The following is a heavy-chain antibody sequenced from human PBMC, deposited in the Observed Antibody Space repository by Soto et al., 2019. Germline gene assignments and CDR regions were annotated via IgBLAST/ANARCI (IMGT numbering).Heavy chain of an antibody. Sequence: QVQLQESGPGLVKPSETLSLTCPVSGGSISSYYWSWIRQPPGKGLEWIGYIYYSGSTHYNPSLKSRVTISVDTSKNQFSLKLSSVTAADTAVYYCASAGPYGDYEAYWGQGTLVTVSS. J-gene: IGHJ4*02. V-gene: IGHV4-59*01. CDR2: IYYSGST. D-gene: IGHD4-17*01. CDR3: ASAGPYGDYEAY. CDR1: GGSISSYY.